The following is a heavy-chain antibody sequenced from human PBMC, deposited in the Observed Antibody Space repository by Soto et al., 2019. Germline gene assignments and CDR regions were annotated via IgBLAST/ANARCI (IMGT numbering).Heavy chain of an antibody. CDR2: MNPNSGNT. CDR1: GYTFTSYD. Sequence: QVQLVQSGAEVKKPGASVKVSCKASGYTFTSYDINWVRQATGQGLEWMGWMNPNSGNTGYAQKFKGRVTMTRNTYISKAYMELSSLSSEDTDVYYCARWPDGYYYYGMDVWGQGTTVTVSS. CDR3: ARWPDGYYYYGMDV. V-gene: IGHV1-8*01. J-gene: IGHJ6*02.